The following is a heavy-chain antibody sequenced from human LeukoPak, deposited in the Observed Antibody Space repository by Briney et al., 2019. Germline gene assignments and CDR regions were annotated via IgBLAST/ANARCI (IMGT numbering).Heavy chain of an antibody. Sequence: PVGSLRLSCTASGFSFSSYAMGWGRQAPGEGLEWLSYISSSSKINYADSVMGRFTISRDYAKNSLYLQMISLRDEDTAVYYCARSANPGVHDFDPWGQGTLVTVSS. D-gene: IGHD6-6*01. CDR3: ARSANPGVHDFDP. CDR1: GFSFSSYA. J-gene: IGHJ5*02. V-gene: IGHV3-48*02. CDR2: ISSSSKI.